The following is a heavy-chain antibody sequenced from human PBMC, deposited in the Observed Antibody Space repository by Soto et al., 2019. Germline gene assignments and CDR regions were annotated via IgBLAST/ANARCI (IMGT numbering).Heavy chain of an antibody. D-gene: IGHD3-10*01. Sequence: GGSLRLSCAASGFTVSSNYMSWVRQAPGKGLEWVSVIYSGGSTYYADSVKGRFTISRDNSKNTLYLQMNSLRAEDTAVYYCARLGIWFGEPRGAFDIWGQGTMVTVSS. CDR2: IYSGGST. CDR1: GFTVSSNY. CDR3: ARLGIWFGEPRGAFDI. V-gene: IGHV3-66*01. J-gene: IGHJ3*02.